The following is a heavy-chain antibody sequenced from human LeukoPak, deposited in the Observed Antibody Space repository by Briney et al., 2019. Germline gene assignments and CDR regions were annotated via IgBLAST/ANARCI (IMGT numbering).Heavy chain of an antibody. V-gene: IGHV4-34*01. CDR1: GGSFSGYY. CDR3: ASRPDYYFDY. J-gene: IGHJ4*02. Sequence: SETLSLTCAVYGGSFSGYYWSWIRQPPGKGLEWIGEINHSGSTNYNPSLKSRVTISVDTSKNQFSLKLSSVTAADTAVYYCASRPDYYFDYWGQGTLVTVSP. CDR2: INHSGST.